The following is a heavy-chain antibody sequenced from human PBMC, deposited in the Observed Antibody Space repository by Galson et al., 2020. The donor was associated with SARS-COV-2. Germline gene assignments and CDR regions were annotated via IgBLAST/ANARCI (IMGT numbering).Heavy chain of an antibody. V-gene: IGHV4-4*02. Sequence: SETLSLTCAVSGGSISSSYWWSWVRQPPGKGLEWIGEIYHSGSTNYNSSLKSRVTISVDKPKNQFSLKLNSVTAADTAVYYCARKGFEELLGWFDPWGQGTLVTVSS. J-gene: IGHJ5*02. D-gene: IGHD3-10*01. CDR3: ARKGFEELLGWFDP. CDR1: GGSISSSYW. CDR2: IYHSGST.